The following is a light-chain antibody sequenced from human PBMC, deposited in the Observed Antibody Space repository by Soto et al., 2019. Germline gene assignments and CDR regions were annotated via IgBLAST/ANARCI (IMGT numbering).Light chain of an antibody. J-gene: IGKJ5*01. Sequence: DIQMTQSPSSLSASVGDRVTITCRASQGIRNDLAWYQQKPGKAPKRLIYDATNLQSGVPSRFSGSGSGTEFTLTISSLQPEDFATYYCLQHNNYPPITFGQGTRLEIK. CDR1: QGIRND. CDR3: LQHNNYPPIT. V-gene: IGKV1-17*01. CDR2: DAT.